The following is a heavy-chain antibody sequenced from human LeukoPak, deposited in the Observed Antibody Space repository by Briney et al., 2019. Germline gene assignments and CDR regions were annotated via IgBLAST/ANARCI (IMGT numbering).Heavy chain of an antibody. J-gene: IGHJ6*02. CDR1: GYTFTSYA. D-gene: IGHD5-12*01. Sequence: GASVKVSCKASGYTFTSYAMNWVRQAPGQGLEWMGWINTNTGNPTYAQGFTGRFVFSFDTSVSTAYLQISSLKAEDTAVYYCAGDVKVATISPFYYYYGMDVWGQGTTVTVSS. CDR2: INTNTGNP. V-gene: IGHV7-4-1*02. CDR3: AGDVKVATISPFYYYYGMDV.